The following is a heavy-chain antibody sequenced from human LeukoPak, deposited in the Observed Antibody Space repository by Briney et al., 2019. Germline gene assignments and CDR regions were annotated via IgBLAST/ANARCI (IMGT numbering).Heavy chain of an antibody. CDR3: AREVSSSWRY. D-gene: IGHD6-13*01. V-gene: IGHV4-39*07. J-gene: IGHJ4*02. CDR2: IYYSGST. Sequence: SETLSLTCTVSGGSISSSSYYWGWIRQPPGKGLEWIGSIYYSGSTYYNPSRKSRVTISVDTSKNQFSLKLSSVTAADTAVYYCAREVSSSWRYWGQGTLVTVSS. CDR1: GGSISSSSYY.